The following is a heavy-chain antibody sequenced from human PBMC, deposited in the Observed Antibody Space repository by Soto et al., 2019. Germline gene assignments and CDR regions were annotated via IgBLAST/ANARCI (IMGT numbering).Heavy chain of an antibody. D-gene: IGHD4-17*01. CDR2: ISWDGGST. V-gene: IGHV3-43D*04. CDR1: GFTFDDYA. Sequence: GGSLRLSCAASGFTFDDYAMHWVRQAPGKGLEWVSLISWDGGSTYYADSVKGRFTISRDNSKNSLYLQMNSLRAEDTALYYCAKDMAGDYMWGSAYYYYYGMDVWGQGTTVTVSS. J-gene: IGHJ6*02. CDR3: AKDMAGDYMWGSAYYYYYGMDV.